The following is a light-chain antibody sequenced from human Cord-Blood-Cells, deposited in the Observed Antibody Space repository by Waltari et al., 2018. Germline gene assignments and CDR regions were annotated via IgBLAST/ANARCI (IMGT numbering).Light chain of an antibody. J-gene: IGLJ2*01. CDR1: SSNLGNNA. CDR2: DED. CDR3: AAWDDSLNGPV. V-gene: IGLV1-36*01. Sequence: QSVLTQPPSVSEAPRQRVTISCSGSSSNLGNNAVNWYQQLPGKAPKLLIYDEDLLPSGVSDRFSGSKSGTAAALAISGLQSEDEADYYCAAWDDSLNGPVFGGGTKLTVL.